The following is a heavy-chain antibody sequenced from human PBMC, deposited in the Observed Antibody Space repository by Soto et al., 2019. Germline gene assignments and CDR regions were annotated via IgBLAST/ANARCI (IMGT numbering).Heavy chain of an antibody. D-gene: IGHD3-22*01. J-gene: IGHJ6*02. V-gene: IGHV5-10-1*01. Sequence: GDSLKISCKGSGYSFTSYWISWVRQMPGKGLEWMGRIDPSDSYTNYSPSFQGHVTISADKSISTAYLQWSSLKASDTAMYYCARNDSPAGYYYGMDVWGQGTTVTVSS. CDR2: IDPSDSYT. CDR1: GYSFTSYW. CDR3: ARNDSPAGYYYGMDV.